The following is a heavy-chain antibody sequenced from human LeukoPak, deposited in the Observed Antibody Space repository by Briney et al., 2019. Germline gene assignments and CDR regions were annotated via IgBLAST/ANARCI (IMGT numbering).Heavy chain of an antibody. Sequence: ASVKVSCKASGYTFTSYYMHWVRQAPGQGLEWMGIINPSGGSTSYAQKFQGRVTMTRDTSTSTVYMELRSLRSEDTAVYYCARTRIGRGYFDYWGQGTLVTVSS. J-gene: IGHJ4*02. CDR1: GYTFTSYY. CDR3: ARTRIGRGYFDY. V-gene: IGHV1-46*01. CDR2: INPSGGST. D-gene: IGHD2-15*01.